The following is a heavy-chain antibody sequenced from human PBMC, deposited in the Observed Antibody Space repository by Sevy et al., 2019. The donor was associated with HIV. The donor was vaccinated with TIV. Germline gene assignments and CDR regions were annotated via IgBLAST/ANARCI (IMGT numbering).Heavy chain of an antibody. CDR2: ISGSGGST. D-gene: IGHD3-10*01. J-gene: IGHJ4*02. Sequence: GGSLRLSCAASGFTFSSYAMSWVRQAPGKGLEWVSAISGSGGSTYYADSVKGRFTISRDNSKNTLYLQMNNLRAEDTAVYYCAKARDPMVRGVITFDYWGQGTLVTVSS. CDR1: GFTFSSYA. V-gene: IGHV3-23*01. CDR3: AKARDPMVRGVITFDY.